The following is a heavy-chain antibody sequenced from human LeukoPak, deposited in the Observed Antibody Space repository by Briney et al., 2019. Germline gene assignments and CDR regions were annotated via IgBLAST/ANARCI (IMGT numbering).Heavy chain of an antibody. D-gene: IGHD4-17*01. V-gene: IGHV4-38-2*01. J-gene: IGHJ4*02. CDR3: ARAGRTTVTLPFDC. CDR2: IYHNGNT. CDR1: GYSISSGYY. Sequence: PSETLSLTCAVSGYSISSGYYWGWIRQPPGKGLEWIGTIYHNGNTYYNPSLKSRVTISVDTSKNQFSLKLSSVTAADTAVYYCARAGRTTVTLPFDCWGQGTLVTVSS.